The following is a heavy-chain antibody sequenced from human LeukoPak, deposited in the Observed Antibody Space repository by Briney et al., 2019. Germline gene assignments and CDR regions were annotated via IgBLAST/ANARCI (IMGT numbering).Heavy chain of an antibody. Sequence: GGSLRLSCAASGFTFSDFEMNWVRQAPGKGLEWVSYISSGATTTHYTNSVKGRFTISRDNAKNSLYLQMNSLRVEDTAVYYCARGAGGSNYFGFYWGQGTLVTVSS. V-gene: IGHV3-48*03. CDR2: ISSGATTT. J-gene: IGHJ4*02. CDR1: GFTFSDFE. D-gene: IGHD1-26*01. CDR3: ARGAGGSNYFGFY.